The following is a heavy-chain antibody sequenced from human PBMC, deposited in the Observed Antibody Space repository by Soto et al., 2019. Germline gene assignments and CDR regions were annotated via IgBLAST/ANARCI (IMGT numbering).Heavy chain of an antibody. CDR2: INPSNGRT. CDR1: GYAFSSNY. J-gene: IGHJ4*02. V-gene: IGHV1-46*01. CDR3: ARRGFDY. Sequence: ASVXVSCKASGYAFSSNYIHWVRQAPGQGLEWMGVINPSNGRTTYAQNFQDRVTMTRDTSTSTVYIELRSLSSDDTAVYYCARRGFDYWGQGTPVTVSS.